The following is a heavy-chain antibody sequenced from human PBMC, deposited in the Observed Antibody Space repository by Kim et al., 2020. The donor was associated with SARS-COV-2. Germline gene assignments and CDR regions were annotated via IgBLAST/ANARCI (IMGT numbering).Heavy chain of an antibody. V-gene: IGHV4-34*01. J-gene: IGHJ4*02. CDR2: INHSGST. CDR3: ARGRGGDIVVVPAVGLEFDY. Sequence: SETLSLTCAVYGGSFSGYYWSWIRQPPGKGLEWIGEINHSGSTNYNPSLKSRVTISVDTSKNQFSLKLSSVTAADTAVYYCARGRGGDIVVVPAVGLEFDYWGQGTLVTVSS. D-gene: IGHD2-2*01. CDR1: GGSFSGYY.